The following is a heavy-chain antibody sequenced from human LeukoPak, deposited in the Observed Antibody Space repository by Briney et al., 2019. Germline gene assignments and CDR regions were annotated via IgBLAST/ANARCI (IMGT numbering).Heavy chain of an antibody. CDR2: ISPNSGGT. D-gene: IGHD2-15*01. CDR3: ARSLGYCSGGSCFYFDY. CDR1: GYTFSSYG. Sequence: ASVKVSCKASGYTFSSYGISWVRQAPGQGLEWMGWISPNSGGTNYAQKFQGRVTMTRDTSISTAYMELSRLRSDDTAVYYCARSLGYCSGGSCFYFDYWGQGTLVTVSS. V-gene: IGHV1-2*02. J-gene: IGHJ4*02.